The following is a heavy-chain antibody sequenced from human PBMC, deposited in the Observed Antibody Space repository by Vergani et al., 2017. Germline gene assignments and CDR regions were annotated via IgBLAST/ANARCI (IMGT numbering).Heavy chain of an antibody. Sequence: EVHLVESGGGLVQPGGSLRLSCAALGFTFSSYAMSWVRQAPGKGLEWVSAISGSGGSTYYADSVKGRYTISRDNSKNTLYPQMNSLRAEDTAVYYCTRSYCSSTSCQHFDIWGEGTMVTVSS. CDR3: TRSYCSSTSCQHFDI. V-gene: IGHV3-23*04. J-gene: IGHJ3*02. D-gene: IGHD2-2*01. CDR2: ISGSGGST. CDR1: GFTFSSYA.